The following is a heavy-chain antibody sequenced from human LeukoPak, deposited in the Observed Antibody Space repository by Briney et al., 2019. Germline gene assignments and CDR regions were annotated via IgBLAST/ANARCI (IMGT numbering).Heavy chain of an antibody. D-gene: IGHD6-13*01. Sequence: GGSLRLSCAASGFTFSSYWMSWVRQAPGQGLEWVANIKQDGSEKYYVDSVKGRFTISRDNAKNSLYLQMNSLRAEDTAVYYCASRIAAAGEYFQHWGQGTLVTVSS. CDR3: ASRIAAAGEYFQH. CDR2: IKQDGSEK. CDR1: GFTFSSYW. J-gene: IGHJ1*01. V-gene: IGHV3-7*01.